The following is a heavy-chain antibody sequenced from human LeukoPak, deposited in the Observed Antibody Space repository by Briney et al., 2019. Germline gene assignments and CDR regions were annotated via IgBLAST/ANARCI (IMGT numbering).Heavy chain of an antibody. CDR3: ARGRDGGDYTPLDY. J-gene: IGHJ4*02. CDR2: IYYSGST. D-gene: IGHD2-21*01. Sequence: PGGSLRLSCAASGFTFSSYAMTWIRQPPGKGLEWIGYIYYSGSTNYNPSLKSRVTISVDTSKNQFSLKLSSVTAADTAVYYCARGRDGGDYTPLDYWGQGTLVTVSS. CDR1: GFTFSSYA. V-gene: IGHV4-59*01.